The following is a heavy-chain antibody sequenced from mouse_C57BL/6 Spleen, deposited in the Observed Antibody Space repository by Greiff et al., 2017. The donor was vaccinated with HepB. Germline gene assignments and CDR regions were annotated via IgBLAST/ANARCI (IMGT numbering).Heavy chain of an antibody. D-gene: IGHD6-1*01. CDR3: ARGDSPYYAMDY. J-gene: IGHJ4*01. CDR2: INPNNGGT. V-gene: IGHV1-26*01. Sequence: EVQLQQSGPELVKPGASVKISCKASGYTFTDYYMNWVKQSHGKSLEWIGDINPNNGGTSYNQKFKGKATLTVDKSSSTAYMELRSLTSEDSAVYYCARGDSPYYAMDYWGHRTSVTVSS. CDR1: GYTFTDYY.